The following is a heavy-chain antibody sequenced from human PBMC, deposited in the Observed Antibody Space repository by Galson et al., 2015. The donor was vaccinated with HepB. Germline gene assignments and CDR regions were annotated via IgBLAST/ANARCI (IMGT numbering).Heavy chain of an antibody. CDR3: ARDGSLGLSSGWSDAFDI. CDR1: GFTFSSYG. D-gene: IGHD6-19*01. CDR2: IWYDGNNK. Sequence: SLRLSCAASGFTFSSYGMHWVRQAPGKGLEWVAVIWYDGNNKYYADSVKGRFTISRDNSKNTLYLQMNSLRAEDTAVYYCARDGSLGLSSGWSDAFDIWGQGTMVTVSS. V-gene: IGHV3-33*01. J-gene: IGHJ3*02.